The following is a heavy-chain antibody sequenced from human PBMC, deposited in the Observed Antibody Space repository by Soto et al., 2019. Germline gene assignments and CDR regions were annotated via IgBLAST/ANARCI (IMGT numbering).Heavy chain of an antibody. CDR2: IYYSGST. V-gene: IGHV4-31*03. CDR1: GGSISSGGYY. J-gene: IGHJ6*03. D-gene: IGHD3-10*01. Sequence: PSETLSLTCTVSGGSISSGGYYWSWIRQHPGKGLEWIGYIYYSGSTYYNPSLKSRVTILVDTSKNQISLKLSSVTAADTAVYYCARGLILWFGELSRRGGYYYYMDVWGKGTTVTVSS. CDR3: ARGLILWFGELSRRGGYYYYMDV.